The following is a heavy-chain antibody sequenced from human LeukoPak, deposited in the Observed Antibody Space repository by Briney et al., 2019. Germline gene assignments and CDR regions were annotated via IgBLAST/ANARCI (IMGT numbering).Heavy chain of an antibody. V-gene: IGHV1-2*06. J-gene: IGHJ5*02. Sequence: ASVKVSCKASGYTFTGYYMHWVRQAPGQGLEWMGRINPNSGGTNYARKFQGRVTMTRDTSISTAYMELSSLRSEDTAVYYCARDSSSSSWYPYDWFDPWGQGTLVTVSS. CDR3: ARDSSSSSWYPYDWFDP. D-gene: IGHD6-13*01. CDR1: GYTFTGYY. CDR2: INPNSGGT.